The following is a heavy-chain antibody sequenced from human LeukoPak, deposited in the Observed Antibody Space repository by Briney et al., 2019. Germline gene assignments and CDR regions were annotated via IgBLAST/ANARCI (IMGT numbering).Heavy chain of an antibody. CDR2: VSYDGTT. J-gene: IGHJ4*02. CDR3: ARLDCHGDGCYNH. D-gene: IGHD2-21*01. CDR1: GDSVTEYY. Sequence: PSQTLSLTCALSGDSVTEYYWSCIRQPPGKRPGWSGEVSYDGTTNYTPSLRSRVIMAVDTAINNISLRLTSVTAADTAVYYCARLDCHGDGCYNHWGQGTLVTVSS. V-gene: IGHV4-59*08.